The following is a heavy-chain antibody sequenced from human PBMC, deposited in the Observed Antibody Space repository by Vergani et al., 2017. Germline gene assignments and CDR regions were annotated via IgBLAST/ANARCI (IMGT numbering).Heavy chain of an antibody. CDR2: IYYSVST. CDR3: ARGAFVVVPAAIIH. D-gene: IGHD2-2*02. J-gene: IGHJ4*02. Sequence: QVQLQESCPGLVKPSQTLSLTCTVSGGSISSGGYYWSWIRQHPGKGLEWIGYIYYSVSTYYNPSLKSRVTISVDTSKNQFSLKLSPVTAADTAVYDCARGAFVVVPAAIIHWGQGTLVTVSS. V-gene: IGHV4-31*03. CDR1: GGSISSGGYY.